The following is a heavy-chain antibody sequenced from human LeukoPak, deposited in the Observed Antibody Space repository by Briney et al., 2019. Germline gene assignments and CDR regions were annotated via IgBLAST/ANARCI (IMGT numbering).Heavy chain of an antibody. CDR3: ARLKRAIAAAGTSLRGWFDP. Sequence: SVKVSCKASGGTFSSYAISWVRQAPGQGLEWMGGIIPIFGTANYAQKFQGRVTITADESTSTAYMELSSLRSEDTAVYYCARLKRAIAAAGTSLRGWFDPWGQGTLVTVSS. D-gene: IGHD6-13*01. V-gene: IGHV1-69*13. CDR1: GGTFSSYA. CDR2: IIPIFGTA. J-gene: IGHJ5*02.